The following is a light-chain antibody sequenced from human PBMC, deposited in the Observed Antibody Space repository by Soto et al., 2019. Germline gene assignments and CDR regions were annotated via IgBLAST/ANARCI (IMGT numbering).Light chain of an antibody. J-gene: IGLJ2*01. V-gene: IGLV2-14*01. CDR3: SSYTSSSNVDVI. CDR2: EVT. CDR1: SRDVGGYNY. Sequence: QSALTQPASVSGSPGQSITISCTGTSRDVGGYNYVSWYQQHPGTAPKLMIYEVTNRPSGVSNRFSGSKSGNTASLTISGLQAEDEADYYCSSYTSSSNVDVIFGGGTKVTVL.